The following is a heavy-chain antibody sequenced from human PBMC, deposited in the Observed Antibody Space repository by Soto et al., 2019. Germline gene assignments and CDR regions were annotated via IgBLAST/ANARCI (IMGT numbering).Heavy chain of an antibody. V-gene: IGHV3-23*01. J-gene: IGHJ5*02. CDR2: ITGDGLTT. CDR3: AKDPLQLVSGLFDP. Sequence: LRLSCAASGFTFSSYVMSWVRQAPGKGLDWVSTITGDGLTTYDADSVKGRFTISRDNSKSTLYLQLNSLRVDDTAVYYCAKDPLQLVSGLFDPWGQGTLVTVSS. CDR1: GFTFSSYV. D-gene: IGHD3-10*01.